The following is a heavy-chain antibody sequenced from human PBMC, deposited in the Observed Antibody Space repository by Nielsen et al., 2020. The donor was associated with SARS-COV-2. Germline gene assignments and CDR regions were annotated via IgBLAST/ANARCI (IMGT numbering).Heavy chain of an antibody. CDR3: ATSRPLRRYNWFDP. V-gene: IGHV1-46*01. D-gene: IGHD4-17*01. J-gene: IGHJ5*02. CDR1: GYTFTSYY. Sequence: ASVKVSCKASGYTFTSYYMHWVRQAPGQGLEWMGIINPSGGSTIYAQKFQGRVTMTEDTSTDTAYMELSSLRSEDTAVYYCATSRPLRRYNWFDPWCQGTLVTVSS. CDR2: INPSGGST.